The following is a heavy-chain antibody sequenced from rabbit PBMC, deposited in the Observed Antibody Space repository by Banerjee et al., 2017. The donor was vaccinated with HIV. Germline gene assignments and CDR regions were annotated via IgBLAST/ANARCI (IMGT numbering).Heavy chain of an antibody. V-gene: IGHV1S45*01. CDR1: GFSFSSSYY. CDR3: ARDVFNYAYAFDL. CDR2: IYGGSSSST. Sequence: QEQLVESGGGLVQPEGSLTLTCTASGFSFSSSYYMCWVRQAPGKGLEWIAWIYGGSSSSTYYASWAKGRFTVSKTSSTTVTLQMTSLTAADTATYFCARDVFNYAYAFDLWGQGTLVTVS. J-gene: IGHJ4*01. D-gene: IGHD6-1*01.